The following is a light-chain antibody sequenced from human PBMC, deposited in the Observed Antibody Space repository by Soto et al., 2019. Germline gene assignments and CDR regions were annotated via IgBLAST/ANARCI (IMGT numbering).Light chain of an antibody. CDR2: GAS. J-gene: IGKJ1*01. CDR3: QQYNNWPRT. Sequence: EIVMTQSPATLSVSPGERATLSCRASQSVSSNLAWYQQKPGQAPRLLIYGASIRATGIPARFSGSGAGTEFTLTISSLPSEDFAVYYSQQYNNWPRTFGQVTKVEIK. V-gene: IGKV3D-15*01. CDR1: QSVSSN.